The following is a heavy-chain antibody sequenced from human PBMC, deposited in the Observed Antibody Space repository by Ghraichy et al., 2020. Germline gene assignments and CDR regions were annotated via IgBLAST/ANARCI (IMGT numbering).Heavy chain of an antibody. J-gene: IGHJ4*02. Sequence: LSLTCAASGFTFSSYAMSWVRQAPGKGLEWVSAISGSGGSTYYADSVKGRFTISRDNSKNTLYLQMNSLRAEDTAVYYCAKDGHWGNYFDYWGQGTLVTVSS. CDR2: ISGSGGST. D-gene: IGHD7-27*01. CDR1: GFTFSSYA. CDR3: AKDGHWGNYFDY. V-gene: IGHV3-23*01.